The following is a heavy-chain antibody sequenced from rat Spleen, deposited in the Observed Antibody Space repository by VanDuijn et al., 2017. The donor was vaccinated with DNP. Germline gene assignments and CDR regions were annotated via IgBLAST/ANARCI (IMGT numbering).Heavy chain of an antibody. Sequence: EVQLVESGGDLVQPGRSLKLSCAASGFTFSDYYMAWVRQAPTKGLEWVAYIGSAAYAPYYGDSVKGRFTISRDNAKSTLYLQMNSLRSEDMATYNCERHVGTDWGQGVMVTVSS. V-gene: IGHV5-22*01. D-gene: IGHD4-3*01. CDR1: GFTFSDYY. CDR2: IGSAAYAP. J-gene: IGHJ2*01. CDR3: ERHVGTD.